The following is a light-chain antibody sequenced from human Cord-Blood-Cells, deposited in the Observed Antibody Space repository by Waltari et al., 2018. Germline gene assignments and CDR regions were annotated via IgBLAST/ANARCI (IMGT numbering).Light chain of an antibody. CDR1: SSNIGSNY. CDR2: RNN. J-gene: IGLJ1*01. Sequence: QSVLTQPPSASGTPGQRVTISCSGSSSNIGSNYVYWYQQLPGTAPKLLIYRNNQRPAGVPDRFSGSKSGTSASLAINGLRSEDEADYYCAAWDDSLSGFYVFGTGTKVTVL. CDR3: AAWDDSLSGFYV. V-gene: IGLV1-47*01.